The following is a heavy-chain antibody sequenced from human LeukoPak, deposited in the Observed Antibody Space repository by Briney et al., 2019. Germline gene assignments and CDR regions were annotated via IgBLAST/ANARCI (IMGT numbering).Heavy chain of an antibody. D-gene: IGHD3-22*01. Sequence: PGGSLRLSCTASGFTFSSYDMHWVRQATGKGLEWVSAIGTAGDTYYPGSVKGRFTISRENAKSSLYLRMNSLRAGDTAVYYCARGISPYYYDSSGYPFDYWGQGTLVTVSS. CDR2: IGTAGDT. J-gene: IGHJ4*02. CDR1: GFTFSSYD. V-gene: IGHV3-13*01. CDR3: ARGISPYYYDSSGYPFDY.